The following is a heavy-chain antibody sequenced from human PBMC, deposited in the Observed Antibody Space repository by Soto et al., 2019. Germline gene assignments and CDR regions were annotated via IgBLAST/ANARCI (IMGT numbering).Heavy chain of an antibody. CDR3: AKVNAGYCSGGTCYRNWFDP. CDR1: GFTFNTYA. Sequence: PGGSLRLSCAASGFTFNTYAMTWVRQAPGKGLEWVSAITGSGDTTYYADSVRGRFTISRDNSKNTLYLQMSSLRVEDTAVYYCAKVNAGYCSGGTCYRNWFDPWGQGTLVTVSS. D-gene: IGHD2-15*01. J-gene: IGHJ5*02. CDR2: ITGSGDTT. V-gene: IGHV3-23*01.